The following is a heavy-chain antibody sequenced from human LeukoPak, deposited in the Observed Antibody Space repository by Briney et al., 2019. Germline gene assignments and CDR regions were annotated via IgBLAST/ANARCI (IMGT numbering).Heavy chain of an antibody. CDR3: ARAYYYDSSGYYYGGEFDY. CDR2: IYYSGST. V-gene: IGHV4-61*08. CDR1: GGSISSGGYY. Sequence: PSQTLSLTCTVSGGSISSGGYYWSWIRQHPGKGLEWIGYIYYSGSTNYNPSLKSRVTISVDTSKNQFSLKLSSVTAADTAVYYCARAYYYDSSGYYYGGEFDYWGQGTLVTVSS. D-gene: IGHD3-22*01. J-gene: IGHJ4*02.